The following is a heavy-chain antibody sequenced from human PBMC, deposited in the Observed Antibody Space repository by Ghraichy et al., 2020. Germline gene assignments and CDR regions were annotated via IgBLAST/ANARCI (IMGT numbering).Heavy chain of an antibody. Sequence: GGSLRLSCAASGFTFSTYAMSWVRLAPGKGLEWVSVILGSGDSTFYADSVKGRFTISRDNFRNTLYLEMNSLRVEDTAVYYCAKGGYYFGMVVWGQGTTVTVSS. J-gene: IGHJ6*02. CDR3: AKGGYYFGMVV. CDR2: ILGSGDST. V-gene: IGHV3-23*01. CDR1: GFTFSTYA.